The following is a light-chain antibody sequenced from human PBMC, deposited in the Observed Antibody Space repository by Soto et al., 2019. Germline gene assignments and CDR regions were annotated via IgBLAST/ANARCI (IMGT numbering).Light chain of an antibody. J-gene: IGKJ2*01. CDR3: QRYDISPFP. Sequence: EIVLTQSPGTLSLSPGERATLSCRASQSVSSTYLAWYQQKPGQAPRLLIYDASSRTTGIPDRFSGSGSGTDFTLTISRLEPEDFAVYYCQRYDISPFPFGQGTKLVIK. CDR2: DAS. CDR1: QSVSSTY. V-gene: IGKV3-20*01.